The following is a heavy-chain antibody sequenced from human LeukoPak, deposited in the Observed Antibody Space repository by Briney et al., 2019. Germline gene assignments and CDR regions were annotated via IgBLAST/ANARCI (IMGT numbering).Heavy chain of an antibody. CDR1: GFTFSSYS. V-gene: IGHV3-21*01. D-gene: IGHD3-16*01. Sequence: GGSLRLSWAASGFTFSSYSMNWVRQAPAKGLEWVSSISSSSSYIYYADSVKGRFTISRDNAKNSLYLQMNSLRAEDTAVYYCARESQGGLNYFDYWGQGTLVTVSS. J-gene: IGHJ4*02. CDR2: ISSSSSYI. CDR3: ARESQGGLNYFDY.